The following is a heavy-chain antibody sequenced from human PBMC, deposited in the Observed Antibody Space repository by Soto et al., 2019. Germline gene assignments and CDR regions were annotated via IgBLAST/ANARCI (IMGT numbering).Heavy chain of an antibody. J-gene: IGHJ4*02. CDR1: GFTYTRYS. Sequence: EVQLVESGGGLVKPAGSLRLSCAASGFTYTRYSMNWVRQAPGKRLEWVSSISSTTNYIYYGDSMKGRFTISRDNAKNSLQLEMISLRAEDTAVYYCARESEDLTSIFDYWGQGTLVTVSS. V-gene: IGHV3-21*06. CDR2: ISSTTNYI. CDR3: ARESEDLTSIFDY.